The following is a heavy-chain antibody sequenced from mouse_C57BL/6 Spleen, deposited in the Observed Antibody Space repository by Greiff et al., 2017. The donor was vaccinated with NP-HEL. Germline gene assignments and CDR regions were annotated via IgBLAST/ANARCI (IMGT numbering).Heavy chain of an antibody. J-gene: IGHJ4*01. CDR1: GFSFNTYA. D-gene: IGHD1-1*01. CDR2: IRSKSNNYAT. V-gene: IGHV10-1*01. CDR3: VRGDYDYYYAMDY. Sequence: EVQLVESGGGLVQPKGSLKLSCAASGFSFNTYAMNWVRQAPGKGVEWVARIRSKSNNYATYYADSVKDRFTISRDDSESMLYLQMNNLKTEDTAMYYCVRGDYDYYYAMDYWGQGTSVTVSS.